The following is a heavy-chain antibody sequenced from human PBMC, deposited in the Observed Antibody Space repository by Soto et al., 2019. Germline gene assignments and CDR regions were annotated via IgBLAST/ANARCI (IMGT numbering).Heavy chain of an antibody. V-gene: IGHV3-30-3*01. CDR1: GFTFSSYA. CDR2: ISYDGSNK. Sequence: QVQLVESGGGVVQPGRSLRLSCAASGFTFSSYAMHWVRQAPGKGLEWVAVISYDGSNKYYADFVKGLFTISRDNPKNTLYLQMNSLRAEDTAVYYCARGFSGYYDSSGYLGAGDAFDIWGQATMVTVSS. D-gene: IGHD3-22*01. CDR3: ARGFSGYYDSSGYLGAGDAFDI. J-gene: IGHJ3*02.